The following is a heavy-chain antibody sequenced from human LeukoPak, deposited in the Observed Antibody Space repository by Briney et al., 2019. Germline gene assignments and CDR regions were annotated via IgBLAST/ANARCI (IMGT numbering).Heavy chain of an antibody. V-gene: IGHV1-18*01. CDR1: DYTFSSYG. Sequence: GASVKVSCKASDYTFSSYGISWVRQAPGQGLEWMGWISGYNGNTNYAQKVQGRVTMTTDTSTSTAYMELRSLRTDDTAVYYCATYYCSTTSCYPYFFDYWGQGTLVTVSS. CDR3: ATYYCSTTSCYPYFFDY. D-gene: IGHD2-2*01. J-gene: IGHJ4*02. CDR2: ISGYNGNT.